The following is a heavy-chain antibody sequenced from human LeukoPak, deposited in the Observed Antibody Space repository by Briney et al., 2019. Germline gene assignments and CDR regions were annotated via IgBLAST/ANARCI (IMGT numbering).Heavy chain of an antibody. J-gene: IGHJ4*02. CDR1: SGSISSNSFC. V-gene: IGHV4-39*01. D-gene: IGHD3-22*01. CDR3: ARHSYYYDSSNYYYYFDY. Sequence: SETLSLTCTVSSGSISSNSFCRGWIRQPPGKGLEWIASIYSSGTTYYNPSLKSRVTISVGTSKKQFSLKLSSVTAADTAVYYCARHSYYYDSSNYYYYFDYWGQGTLVTVSS. CDR2: IYSSGTT.